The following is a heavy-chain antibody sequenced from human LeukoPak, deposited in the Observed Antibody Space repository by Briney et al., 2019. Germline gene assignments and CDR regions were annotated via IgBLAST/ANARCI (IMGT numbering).Heavy chain of an antibody. D-gene: IGHD4-17*01. Sequence: ASVKVSCKSSGYTFTDYYVHWVRQAAGQGLEWMGWINPDTGATRYSRKFQGRVTMTRDTSINTAYMDLTSLTSDDTAVYYCARSMTTVTTDYWGQGTLVTVSS. V-gene: IGHV1-2*02. CDR3: ARSMTTVTTDY. CDR1: GYTFTDYY. J-gene: IGHJ4*02. CDR2: INPDTGAT.